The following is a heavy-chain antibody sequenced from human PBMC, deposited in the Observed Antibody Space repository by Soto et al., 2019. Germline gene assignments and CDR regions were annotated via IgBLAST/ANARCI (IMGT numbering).Heavy chain of an antibody. V-gene: IGHV3-7*03. CDR3: ARDLWGRYGDYVRYYGMDV. D-gene: IGHD4-17*01. J-gene: IGHJ6*02. CDR1: GFTFSSYN. CDR2: IKQDGSEK. Sequence: GGSLRLSCAASGFTFSSYNMNWVRQAPGKGLEWVANIKQDGSEKYYVDSVKGRFTISRDNAKNSLYLQMNSLRAEDTAVYYCARDLWGRYGDYVRYYGMDVWGQGTTVTVSS.